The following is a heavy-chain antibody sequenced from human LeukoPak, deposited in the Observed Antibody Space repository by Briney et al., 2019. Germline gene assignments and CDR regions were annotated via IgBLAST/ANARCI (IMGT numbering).Heavy chain of an antibody. Sequence: PSETLSLTCTVSGGSISSSSYYWGWIRQPPGKGLEWIGSIYYSGSTYYNPSLKSRVTISVDTSKNQFSLKLSSVTAADTAVYYCAGTTGPWGGYWGQRTLVTVSS. V-gene: IGHV4-39*01. CDR3: AGTTGPWGGY. CDR1: GGSISSSSYY. J-gene: IGHJ4*02. CDR2: IYYSGST. D-gene: IGHD2/OR15-2a*01.